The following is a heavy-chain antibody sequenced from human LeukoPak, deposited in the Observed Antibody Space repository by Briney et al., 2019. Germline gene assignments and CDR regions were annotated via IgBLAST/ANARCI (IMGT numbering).Heavy chain of an antibody. Sequence: GSLRLSCAASGFTFRSYSMNWVRQAPGKGLEWVSSISCTSSSIYYADSVKGRFTISRDNAKNSLYLQMNSLSAEDTAVYYCARDAYYYGSGSLESYYYYYMDVWGKGTTVTVSS. CDR1: GFTFRSYS. J-gene: IGHJ6*03. CDR3: ARDAYYYGSGSLESYYYYYMDV. D-gene: IGHD3-10*01. V-gene: IGHV3-21*01. CDR2: ISCTSSSI.